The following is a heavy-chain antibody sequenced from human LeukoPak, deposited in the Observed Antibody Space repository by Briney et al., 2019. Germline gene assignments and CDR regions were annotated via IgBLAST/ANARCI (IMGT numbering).Heavy chain of an antibody. V-gene: IGHV4-61*02. D-gene: IGHD6-6*01. CDR3: ARDSSSSLYYYYYMDV. CDR1: GGSISSGSYY. J-gene: IGHJ6*03. CDR2: IYTSGST. Sequence: SETLSLTCTVSGGSISSGSYYWRWIRQPAGKGLEWIGRIYTSGSTNYNPSLKSRVTISVDTSKNQFSLKLSSVTAADTAVYYCARDSSSSLYYYYYMDVWGKGTTVTVSS.